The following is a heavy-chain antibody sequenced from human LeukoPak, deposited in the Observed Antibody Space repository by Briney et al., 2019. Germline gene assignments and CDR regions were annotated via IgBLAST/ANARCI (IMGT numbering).Heavy chain of an antibody. Sequence: GGSLRLSCAASGFTFSSYSMNWVRQAPGKGLEWVSYISSSGSTIYYADSVKGRFTISRDNAKNSLYLQMNSLRVEDTAVYYCARVAVAGTLLYSYMDVWGKGTTVTISS. CDR2: ISSSGSTI. CDR1: GFTFSSYS. J-gene: IGHJ6*03. CDR3: ARVAVAGTLLYSYMDV. V-gene: IGHV3-48*04. D-gene: IGHD6-19*01.